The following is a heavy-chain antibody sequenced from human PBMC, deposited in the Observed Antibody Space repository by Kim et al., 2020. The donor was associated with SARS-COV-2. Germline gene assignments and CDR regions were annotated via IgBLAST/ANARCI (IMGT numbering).Heavy chain of an antibody. CDR1: GFTFSDHY. D-gene: IGHD6-13*01. CDR2: IKSDGSEV. J-gene: IGHJ6*02. V-gene: IGHV3-7*04. CDR3: AGGHYSL. Sequence: GGSLRLSCAASGFTFSDHYMSWIRQAPGKGLEWVANIKSDGSEVYHVDSGKGRFTISRDNAKNSVVLQMNSLRAEDTALYYCAGGHYSLWGQGTTVTVAS.